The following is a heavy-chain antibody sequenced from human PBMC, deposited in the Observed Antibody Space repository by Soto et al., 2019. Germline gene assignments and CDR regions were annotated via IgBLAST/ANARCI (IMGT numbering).Heavy chain of an antibody. J-gene: IGHJ4*02. CDR1: GGSIRSGDYY. D-gene: IGHD1-26*01. Sequence: SETLSLTCTVSGGSIRSGDYYWGWIRQPPGKGLEWIGYVYYSGTTYSHPSLNSRVSISVDTSENQFSLRLTSVTAADTAVYYCVTVNLVGAAYDFDYWGPGTLVTVSS. V-gene: IGHV4-30-4*01. CDR3: VTVNLVGAAYDFDY. CDR2: VYYSGTT.